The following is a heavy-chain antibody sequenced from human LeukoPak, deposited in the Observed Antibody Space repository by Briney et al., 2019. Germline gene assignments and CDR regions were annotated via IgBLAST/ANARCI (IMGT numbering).Heavy chain of an antibody. Sequence: PGGSLRLSCAASGFTFSSYEMNWVRQAPGKGLEWVPYISSSGSTIYYADSVMGRFTISRDNAKNSLYLQMNSLRAEDTAVYYCARDESGYDYSRRRNYYYGMDVWGQGTTVTVSS. J-gene: IGHJ6*02. CDR1: GFTFSSYE. CDR3: ARDESGYDYSRRRNYYYGMDV. CDR2: ISSSGSTI. D-gene: IGHD5-12*01. V-gene: IGHV3-48*03.